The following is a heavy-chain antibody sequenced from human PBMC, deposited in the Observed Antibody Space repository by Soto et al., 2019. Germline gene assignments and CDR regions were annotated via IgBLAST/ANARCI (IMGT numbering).Heavy chain of an antibody. CDR1: GGSFSGYY. D-gene: IGHD4-4*01. J-gene: IGHJ6*03. CDR2: INHSGST. CDR3: AGATSGTVTIKGYYYYMDV. V-gene: IGHV4-34*01. Sequence: SETLSLTCAVYGGSFSGYYWSWIRQPPGKGLEWIGEINHSGSTNYNPSLKSRVTISVDTSKNQFSLKLSSVTAADTAVYYCAGATSGTVTIKGYYYYMDVWGKGTTVTVSS.